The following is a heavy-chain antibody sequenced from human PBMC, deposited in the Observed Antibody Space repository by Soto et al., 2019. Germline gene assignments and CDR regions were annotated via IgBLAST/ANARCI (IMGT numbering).Heavy chain of an antibody. CDR2: ISARDGST. Sequence: EVQLLESGGGLVQPGGSLRLSCAASGFTFSSYAMSWVRQAPGKGLEWVSAISARDGSTNYADSVKGRFTISRDNSKNTLYLQMNSLRAEDTAVYYCALDSLRGLAVAGYDYWGQGTLVTVSS. V-gene: IGHV3-23*01. CDR3: ALDSLRGLAVAGYDY. D-gene: IGHD6-19*01. CDR1: GFTFSSYA. J-gene: IGHJ4*02.